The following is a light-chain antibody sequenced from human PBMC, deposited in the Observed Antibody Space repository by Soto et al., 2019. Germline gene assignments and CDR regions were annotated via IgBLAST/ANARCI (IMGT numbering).Light chain of an antibody. V-gene: IGLV2-14*01. Sequence: QSALTQPASVSGSPGQSITISCTGTSSDIGGYNFVSWYQHHPGKAPKLMIYEVNNRPSGVSSRFSGSKSGNTASLTISGLQTEDEADYYCSSDTSTSTLVFGGGTKVTVL. CDR3: SSDTSTSTLV. CDR2: EVN. J-gene: IGLJ3*02. CDR1: SSDIGGYNF.